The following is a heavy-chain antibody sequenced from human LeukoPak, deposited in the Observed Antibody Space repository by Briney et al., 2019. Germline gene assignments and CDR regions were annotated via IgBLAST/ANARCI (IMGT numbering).Heavy chain of an antibody. J-gene: IGHJ1*01. CDR1: GGSISSYY. CDR2: INHSGST. Sequence: NPSETLSLTCTVSGGSISSYYWSWIRQPPGKGLEWIGEINHSGSTNYNPSLKSRVTISVDTSKNQFSLKLSSVTAADTAVYYCARTYYDYVWGSYRYTEYFQHWGQGTLVTVSS. CDR3: ARTYYDYVWGSYRYTEYFQH. V-gene: IGHV4-34*01. D-gene: IGHD3-16*02.